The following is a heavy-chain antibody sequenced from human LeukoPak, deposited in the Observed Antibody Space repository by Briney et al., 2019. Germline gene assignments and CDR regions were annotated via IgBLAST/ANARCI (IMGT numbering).Heavy chain of an antibody. V-gene: IGHV3-33*01. CDR2: IWYDGSNR. CDR3: AREADCSGGTCYRGAFDI. Sequence: GGSLRLSCAASGFTFSTYAMHWVRQTPGKGLEWVAAIWYDGSNRYYGDSVKGRFTISGDSSKNMVFLQMNSLRAEDTAMYYCAREADCSGGTCYRGAFDIWGQGTMVTVSS. J-gene: IGHJ3*02. CDR1: GFTFSTYA. D-gene: IGHD2-15*01.